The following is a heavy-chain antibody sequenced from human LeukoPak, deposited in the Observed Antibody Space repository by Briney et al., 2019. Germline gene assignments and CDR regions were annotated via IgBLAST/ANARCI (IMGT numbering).Heavy chain of an antibody. D-gene: IGHD3-10*01. CDR3: ARDKKRGISED. J-gene: IGHJ4*02. CDR1: GGSISSGSYY. V-gene: IGHV4-61*02. CDR2: IYTSGST. Sequence: SQTLSLTCTVSGGSISSGSYYWSWIRQPAGKGREWIGRIYTSGSTKYNPSLKSRVTISLDTSKNQFSLKLTSVTAADTAVYYCARDKKRGISEDWGQGTLLTVSS.